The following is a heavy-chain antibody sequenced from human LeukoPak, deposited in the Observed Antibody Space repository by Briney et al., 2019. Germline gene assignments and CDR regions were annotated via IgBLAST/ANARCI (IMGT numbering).Heavy chain of an antibody. CDR2: ISSSGSTI. V-gene: IGHV3-11*01. CDR3: ARVADYYDSSGYAFDI. J-gene: IGHJ3*02. CDR1: GFTFSDYY. D-gene: IGHD3-22*01. Sequence: GGSLRLSCAASGFTFSDYYMSWIRQAPGKGLEWVSYISSSGSTIYYADSVRGRFTISRDNAKNALYLQMNSLRAEDTAVYYCARVADYYDSSGYAFDIWGQGTMVTVSS.